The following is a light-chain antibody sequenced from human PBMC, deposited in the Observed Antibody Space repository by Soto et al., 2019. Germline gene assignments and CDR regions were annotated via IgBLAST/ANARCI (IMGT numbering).Light chain of an antibody. CDR1: QSVTSSY. CDR2: GAS. Sequence: EIVMTQSPCTLSLSPGERATLSCRASQSVTSSYLAWYQQKPGQAPRLLIYGASSRATGIPDRFSGSGSGTDFTLTISRLEPEDFAVYYCHQYVSSPWTFGQGTKVDI. J-gene: IGKJ1*01. CDR3: HQYVSSPWT. V-gene: IGKV3-20*01.